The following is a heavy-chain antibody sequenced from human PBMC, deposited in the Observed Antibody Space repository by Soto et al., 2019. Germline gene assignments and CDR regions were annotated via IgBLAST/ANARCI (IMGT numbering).Heavy chain of an antibody. CDR3: ARVLTDSGGHYGIGYYLDD. V-gene: IGHV4-31*03. Sequence: SETLSLTCNVSSGSINSGGYYWSWIRQLPGKGLEWIGYIYYSGGAYYNPSLKSRVTISVGTSKNQFSLRLSSVTAADTAVYFCARVLTDSGGHYGIGYYLDDWGQGTLVTVSS. CDR1: SGSINSGGYY. D-gene: IGHD3-3*01. CDR2: IYYSGGA. J-gene: IGHJ1*01.